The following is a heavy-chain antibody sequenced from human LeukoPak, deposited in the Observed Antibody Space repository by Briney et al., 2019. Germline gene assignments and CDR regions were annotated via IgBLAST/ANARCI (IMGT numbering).Heavy chain of an antibody. CDR1: GLAFSSYD. V-gene: IGHV3-13*01. D-gene: IGHD3-16*01. Sequence: PGGSLRLSCAASGLAFSSYDMHWVRQATGKGLEWVSVIGTAGDTYYPGSVKGRFTISRENAKNSLYLQMNSLRAGDTAVYYCARGSFGGAVLHWGQGTLVTVSS. CDR2: IGTAGDT. CDR3: ARGSFGGAVLH. J-gene: IGHJ4*02.